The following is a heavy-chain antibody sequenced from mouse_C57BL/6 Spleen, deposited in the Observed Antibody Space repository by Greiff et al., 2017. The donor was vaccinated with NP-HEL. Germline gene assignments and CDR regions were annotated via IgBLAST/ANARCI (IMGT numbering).Heavy chain of an antibody. CDR1: GYAFSSYW. J-gene: IGHJ1*03. D-gene: IGHD2-4*01. V-gene: IGHV1-80*01. CDR3: ARFLGDDDVGWYFDG. CDR2: IYPGGGDT. Sequence: QVQLKESGAELVKPGASVKISCKASGYAFSSYWMNWVKQRPGKGLEWIGQIYPGGGDTNYNGKFKGKATLTADKSSSTAYLQLSSLTSEDSAVYYCARFLGDDDVGWYFDGWGTGTTVTVSS.